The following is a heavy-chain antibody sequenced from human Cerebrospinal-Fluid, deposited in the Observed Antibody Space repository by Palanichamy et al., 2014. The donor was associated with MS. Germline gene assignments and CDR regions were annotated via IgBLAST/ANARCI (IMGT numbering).Heavy chain of an antibody. CDR2: IYYSGST. Sequence: QLQESGPGLVKPSRPCPSPALSLVAPSVVTTGAGSGSPHGKGLEWIGYIYYSGSTNYNPSLKSRVTISVDTSKNQFSLKLSSVTAADTAFYYCARVRSGWYYFDYWGQGTLLTVSS. J-gene: IGHJ4*02. CDR3: ARVRSGWYYFDY. V-gene: IGHV4-59*01. CDR1: VAPSVVTT. D-gene: IGHD6-19*01.